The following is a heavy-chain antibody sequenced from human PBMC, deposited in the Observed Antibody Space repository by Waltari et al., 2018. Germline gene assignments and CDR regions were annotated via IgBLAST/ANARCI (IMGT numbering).Heavy chain of an antibody. Sequence: EVQLVESGGGLVQPGGSLRPSCAASGFTFSSSRMNGVRQAPARGLEWVSYISSSSSTIYDADSVKGRFTISRDNAKNSLYLQMNSLGAEDTAVYYCARAYITIFGVVQYYFDYWGQGTLVTGSS. J-gene: IGHJ4*02. CDR3: ARAYITIFGVVQYYFDY. V-gene: IGHV3-48*01. D-gene: IGHD3-3*01. CDR1: GFTFSSSR. CDR2: ISSSSSTI.